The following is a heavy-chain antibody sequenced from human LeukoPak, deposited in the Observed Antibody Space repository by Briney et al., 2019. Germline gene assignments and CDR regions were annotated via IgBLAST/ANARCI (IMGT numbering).Heavy chain of an antibody. CDR1: GYTFTVYY. V-gene: IGHV1-2*02. J-gene: IGHJ4*02. Sequence: GASVKVSCKSSGYTFTVYYMPWVRQAPGQGLEWMGWINPNSGGTNYAQKFQGRVTMTRDTSISTAYMELSRLRSDDTAVYYCARDPYDFWSGYYVASDYWGQGTLVTVSS. CDR3: ARDPYDFWSGYYVASDY. D-gene: IGHD3-3*01. CDR2: INPNSGGT.